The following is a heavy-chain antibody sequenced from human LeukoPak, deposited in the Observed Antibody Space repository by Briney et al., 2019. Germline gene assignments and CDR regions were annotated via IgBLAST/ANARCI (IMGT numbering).Heavy chain of an antibody. Sequence: PSETLSLTCAVSGYSISSGYYWGWIRPPPGKGLEWIGSIYHSGSTYYNPSLKSRVTISVDTSKNQFSLKLSSVTAADTAVYYCARVGPYYYYMDVWGKGTTVTVSS. J-gene: IGHJ6*03. CDR3: ARVGPYYYYMDV. CDR2: IYHSGST. V-gene: IGHV4-38-2*01. CDR1: GYSISSGYY.